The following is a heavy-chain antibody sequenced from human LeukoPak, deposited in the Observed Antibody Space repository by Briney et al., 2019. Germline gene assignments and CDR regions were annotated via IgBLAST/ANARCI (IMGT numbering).Heavy chain of an antibody. CDR2: IHYSGST. Sequence: SETLSLTCTVSGGSISSSNYYWGWIRQPPGKGLEWIGSIHYSGSTYYNPSLKSRVTISVDTSKNQFSLKLSSVTAADTAVYYCARASYSYDINGWVPFDYWGQGTLVTVSS. CDR3: ARASYSYDINGWVPFDY. D-gene: IGHD3-22*01. CDR1: GGSISSSNYY. V-gene: IGHV4-39*07. J-gene: IGHJ4*02.